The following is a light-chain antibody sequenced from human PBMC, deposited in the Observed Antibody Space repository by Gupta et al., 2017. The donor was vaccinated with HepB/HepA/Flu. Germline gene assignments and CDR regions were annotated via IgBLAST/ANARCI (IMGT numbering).Light chain of an antibody. Sequence: SVLTLSPSASGTPGQRVNISCSGNRSDIGSNYVYWYQQFPGTAPKLLIYQNTQRPSGVPDRFSGSKSGTSASLTINGLQAEDEAHYYCSTWEDILNGVVFGGGTRLTVL. CDR1: RSDIGSNY. CDR3: STWEDILNGVV. CDR2: QNT. V-gene: IGLV1-47*01. J-gene: IGLJ2*01.